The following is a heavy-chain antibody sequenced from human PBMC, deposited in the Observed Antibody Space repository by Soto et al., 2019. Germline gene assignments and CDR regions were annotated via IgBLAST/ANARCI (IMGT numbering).Heavy chain of an antibody. J-gene: IGHJ6*01. CDR2: IYYSGST. CDR3: ARKAPAPPPADGMDV. Sequence: SETLSLTCTVSGGSISSGGYYLSWIRHHPGKGLEWVGYIYYSGSTYYNPSLKSRVTISVDTSKNQFCLKLSSVTAADTAVYCCARKAPAPPPADGMDVWGQGTRVTVSS. D-gene: IGHD2-15*01. V-gene: IGHV4-31*03. CDR1: GGSISSGGYY.